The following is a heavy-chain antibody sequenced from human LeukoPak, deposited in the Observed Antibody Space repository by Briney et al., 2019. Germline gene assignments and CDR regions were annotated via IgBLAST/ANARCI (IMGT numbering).Heavy chain of an antibody. CDR3: VRGDGDSFDF. CDR1: GFTFRTYN. D-gene: IGHD4-17*01. CDR2: ISKTSAKI. Sequence: GGSLRLSCAASGFTFRTYNMNWVRQAPGKGLEWVSFISKTSAKIYYGDSVRGRFTISRDNAKNSIHLQMGSLRVEDTAVYYCVRGDGDSFDFWGQGTLVSVSS. J-gene: IGHJ4*02. V-gene: IGHV3-21*06.